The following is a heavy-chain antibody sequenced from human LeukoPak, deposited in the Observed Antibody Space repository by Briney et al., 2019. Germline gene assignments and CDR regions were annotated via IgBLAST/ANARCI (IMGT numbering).Heavy chain of an antibody. CDR1: GFTFSSYE. V-gene: IGHV3-7*01. CDR3: AGQGSYYYDSRPHAFDI. CDR2: IKQDGSEE. D-gene: IGHD3-22*01. J-gene: IGHJ3*02. Sequence: GGSLRLSCAASGFTFSSYEMNWVRQAPGKGLEWVANIKQDGSEEYYVDSVKGRFTISRDNAKNSLYLQMNSLRAEDTAVYYCAGQGSYYYDSRPHAFDIWGQGTMVTVSS.